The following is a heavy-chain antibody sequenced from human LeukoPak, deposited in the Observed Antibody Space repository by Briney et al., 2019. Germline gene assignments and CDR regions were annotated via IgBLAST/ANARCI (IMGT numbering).Heavy chain of an antibody. CDR1: GYTFNTFD. J-gene: IGHJ6*03. Sequence: APVTLSCKASGYTFNTFDINWVRQTTGQGPEWMGWVNPDNDKTVYAPKFQGRVSISSNNSINTAYMEFSGLKSDDTAVYYCARGRRLRGVTSRPIYYYYYMDVWGGGTTVTVSS. CDR3: ARGRRLRGVTSRPIYYYYYMDV. CDR2: VNPDNDKT. D-gene: IGHD3-10*01. V-gene: IGHV1-8*03.